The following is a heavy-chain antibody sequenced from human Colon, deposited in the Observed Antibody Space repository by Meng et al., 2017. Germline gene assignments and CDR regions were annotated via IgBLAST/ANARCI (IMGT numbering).Heavy chain of an antibody. V-gene: IGHV1-3*05. CDR1: LHICMSHA. CDR2: IKSRNGNT. D-gene: IGHD2-21*01. Sequence: VTLALYEDEQYDVGDSLKVFCKMSLHICMSHALYCVRQATSHSPECMGWIKSRNGNTKYSQNFQGRVTFSRETSASTAYIKLNSLRSEDTAVYYFARDKGDWVVGDYCGQGTLVPVSS. J-gene: IGHJ4*02. CDR3: ARDKGDWVVGDY.